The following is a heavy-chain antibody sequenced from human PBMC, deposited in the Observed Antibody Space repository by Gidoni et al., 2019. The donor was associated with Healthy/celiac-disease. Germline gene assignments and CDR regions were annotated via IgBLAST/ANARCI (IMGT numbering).Heavy chain of an antibody. Sequence: QVQLQESGPGLVKPSPTLSLTCTVSGGSLSSGSYYWSWIRQPAGKGLEWIGRIYTSGSTNYNPSLKSRVNISVDTAKNQFSLKLSAVTAADTAVYYCARVAYYYDSSGYYEYGMDVWGQGTTVTVSS. V-gene: IGHV4-61*02. J-gene: IGHJ6*02. D-gene: IGHD3-22*01. CDR1: GGSLSSGSYY. CDR3: ARVAYYYDSSGYYEYGMDV. CDR2: IYTSGST.